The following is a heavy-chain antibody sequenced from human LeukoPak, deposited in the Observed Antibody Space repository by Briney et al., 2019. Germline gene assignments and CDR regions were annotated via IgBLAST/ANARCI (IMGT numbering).Heavy chain of an antibody. J-gene: IGHJ1*01. Sequence: ASVKVSCKASVYTFTSYGISWVRQAPGQGLEWMGWISAYNGNTNYAQKLQGRVTMTTDTSTSTAYMELRSLRSDDTAVYYCARDPYYDFWSGYYLDGYFQHWGQGTLVTVSS. CDR3: ARDPYYDFWSGYYLDGYFQH. V-gene: IGHV1-18*01. D-gene: IGHD3-3*01. CDR2: ISAYNGNT. CDR1: VYTFTSYG.